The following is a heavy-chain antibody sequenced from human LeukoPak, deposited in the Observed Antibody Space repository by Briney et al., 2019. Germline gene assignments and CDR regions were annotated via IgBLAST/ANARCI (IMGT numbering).Heavy chain of an antibody. Sequence: SETLSLTCAVYGGSFSGYYWSWIRQPPGKGLEWIGEINHSGSTNYNPSLKCRVTISVDTSKNQFSLKLSSVTAADTAVYYCASLADYYDSSGYFLDYWGQGTLVTVSS. J-gene: IGHJ4*02. CDR2: INHSGST. D-gene: IGHD3-22*01. CDR1: GGSFSGYY. V-gene: IGHV4-34*01. CDR3: ASLADYYDSSGYFLDY.